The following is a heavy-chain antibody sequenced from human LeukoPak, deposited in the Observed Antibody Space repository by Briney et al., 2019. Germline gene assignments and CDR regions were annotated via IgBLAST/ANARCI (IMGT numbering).Heavy chain of an antibody. CDR3: ARVNRGIAVAGTQRENYYYYYYMDV. V-gene: IGHV3-30*02. Sequence: GGSLRLSCAASGFTFSSYGIHWVRQAPGKGLEWVAFIRYDGSNKYYADSVKGRFTISRDNSKNTLYLQMNRLRAEDTAVYYCARVNRGIAVAGTQRENYYYYYYMDVWGKGTTVTISS. CDR2: IRYDGSNK. J-gene: IGHJ6*03. CDR1: GFTFSSYG. D-gene: IGHD6-19*01.